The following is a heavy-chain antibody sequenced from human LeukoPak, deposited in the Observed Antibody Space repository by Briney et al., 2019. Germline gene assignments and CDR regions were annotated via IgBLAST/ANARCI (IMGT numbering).Heavy chain of an antibody. CDR1: GFTFSSYS. V-gene: IGHV3-21*01. D-gene: IGHD6-13*01. Sequence: GGSLRLSCAASGFTFSSYSMNWVRQAPGKGLEWVSSISSSSSYIYYADSVKGRFTISRDNAKNSLYLQMNSLRAEDTAVYYCARGPGIAAAGWYYFDYWGQGTLVTVSS. CDR3: ARGPGIAAAGWYYFDY. CDR2: ISSSSSYI. J-gene: IGHJ4*02.